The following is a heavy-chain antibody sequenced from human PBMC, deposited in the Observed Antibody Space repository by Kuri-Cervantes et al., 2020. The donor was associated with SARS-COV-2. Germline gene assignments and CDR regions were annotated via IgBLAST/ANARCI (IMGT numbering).Heavy chain of an antibody. CDR2: IWYDGRNT. CDR3: ARNHSIDV. J-gene: IGHJ6*03. CDR1: GFTFSDYG. Sequence: GESLKISCASSGFTFSDYGMHWVRQAPGKGLEWVAVIWYDGRNTYYTGSVKGRFTISRDNSKNMLYLEVNSLRAEDTAVYYCARNHSIDVWGTGTAVTVSS. V-gene: IGHV3-33*08.